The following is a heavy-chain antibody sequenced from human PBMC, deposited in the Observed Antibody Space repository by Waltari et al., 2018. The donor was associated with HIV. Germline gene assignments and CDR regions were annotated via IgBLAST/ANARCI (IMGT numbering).Heavy chain of an antibody. J-gene: IGHJ4*02. CDR2: ISSSSSYI. D-gene: IGHD6-6*01. V-gene: IGHV3-21*01. CDR1: GFTFSSYS. CDR3: ARGGGIAARPLDY. Sequence: EVQLVESGGGLVKPGGSLRLSCAASGFTFSSYSMNWVRQAPGKGLEWGSSISSSSSYIYYADSVKGRFTISRDNAKNSLYLQMNSLRAEDTAVYYCARGGGIAARPLDYWGQGTLVTVSS.